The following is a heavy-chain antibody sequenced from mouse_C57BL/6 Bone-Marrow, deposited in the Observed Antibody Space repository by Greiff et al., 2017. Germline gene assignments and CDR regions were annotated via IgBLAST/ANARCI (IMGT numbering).Heavy chain of an antibody. CDR1: GYSITSGYY. D-gene: IGHD4-1*01. V-gene: IGHV3-6*01. J-gene: IGHJ2*01. CDR3: ARVSVGRGFDY. Sequence: EVKLVESGPGLVKPSQSLSLTCSVTGYSITSGYYWNWIRQFPGNKLEWMGYISYDGSNNYNPSLKNRISITRDTSKNQFFLKLNSVTTEDTATYYCARVSVGRGFDYWGQGTTLTVSS. CDR2: ISYDGSN.